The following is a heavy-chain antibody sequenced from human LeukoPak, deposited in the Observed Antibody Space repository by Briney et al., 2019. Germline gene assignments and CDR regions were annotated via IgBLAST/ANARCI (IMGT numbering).Heavy chain of an antibody. CDR2: ISSSSSYI. CDR3: ARGSEGYCSGGGCYYGMDV. CDR1: GFTSSSYI. Sequence: GGSLRLSCAASGFTSSSYIMNWVRQAPGKGLEWVSYISSSSSYIYYADSVKGRFTLSRDNAEKSLYLQMNSLRAEDTAVYYCARGSEGYCSGGGCYYGMDVWGQGTTVTVSS. D-gene: IGHD2-15*01. J-gene: IGHJ6*01. V-gene: IGHV3-21*01.